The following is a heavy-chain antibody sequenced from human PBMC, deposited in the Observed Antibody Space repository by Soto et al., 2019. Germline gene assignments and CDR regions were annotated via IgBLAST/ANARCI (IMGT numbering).Heavy chain of an antibody. CDR1: GFTFSHYT. V-gene: IGHV3-21*01. CDR3: ARDISYESPYGMDV. D-gene: IGHD3-22*01. CDR2: SIGGRTFI. Sequence: GGSLRLSCAASGFTFSHYTMSWVRQAPGKGLEWVSSSIGGRTFIYYANSVKGRFTISRDNAKNSLYLQMNSLRAEDTAVYYCARDISYESPYGMDVWGQGTPVTVSS. J-gene: IGHJ6*02.